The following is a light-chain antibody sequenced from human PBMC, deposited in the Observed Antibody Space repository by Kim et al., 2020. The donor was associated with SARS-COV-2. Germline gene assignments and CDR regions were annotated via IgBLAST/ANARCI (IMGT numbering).Light chain of an antibody. CDR2: DVS. V-gene: IGLV2-11*01. Sequence: QSALTQPHSVSGSPGQSVTISCTGTRSDVGGYNYVSWYQQHPGKAPKLMIYDVSKRPSGVPDRFSASKSGNTASLTISGLLTEDEADYYCCSYAGSYTWVFGGGTKLTVL. CDR1: RSDVGGYNY. J-gene: IGLJ3*02. CDR3: CSYAGSYTWV.